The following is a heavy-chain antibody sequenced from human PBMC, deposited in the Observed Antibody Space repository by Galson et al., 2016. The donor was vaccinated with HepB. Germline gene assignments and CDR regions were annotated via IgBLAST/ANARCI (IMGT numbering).Heavy chain of an antibody. CDR2: MKSKIDGGTT. CDR1: GFRFSKAW. Sequence: SLRLSCAASGFRFSKAWMSWVHQAPGKGLEWVGRMKSKIDGGTTDYPASVKGRFSISRDDSKNTLYLQMNSLKTEDTGVYYCTTGVDYGGYDYWGQGTLVTVSS. J-gene: IGHJ4*02. V-gene: IGHV3-15*01. CDR3: TTGVDYGGYDY. D-gene: IGHD4-23*01.